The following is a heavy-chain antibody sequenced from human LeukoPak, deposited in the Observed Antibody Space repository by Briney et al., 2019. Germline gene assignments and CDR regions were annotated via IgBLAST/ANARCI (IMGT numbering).Heavy chain of an antibody. CDR1: GYTFTGYY. V-gene: IGHV1-2*02. D-gene: IGHD3-16*02. Sequence: ASVKVSCKASGYTFTGYYMHWVRQAPGQGLEWMGWINPNSGGTNYAQKFQGRVTMTRDTSISTAYMELSRLRSDDTAVYYCAKVPRAYDYVWGTYRPEAFDIWGQGTMVTVSS. J-gene: IGHJ3*02. CDR3: AKVPRAYDYVWGTYRPEAFDI. CDR2: INPNSGGT.